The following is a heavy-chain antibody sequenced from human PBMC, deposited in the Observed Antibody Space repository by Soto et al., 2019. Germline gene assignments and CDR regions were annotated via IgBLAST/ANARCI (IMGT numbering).Heavy chain of an antibody. CDR3: AREAPYYYYMDV. CDR2: IIPILGIA. J-gene: IGHJ6*03. CDR1: GGTFSSYT. V-gene: IGHV1-69*02. Sequence: QVQLVQSGAEVKKPGSSVKVSCKASGGTFSSYTISWVRQAPGQGLEWMGRIIPILGIANYAQKFQGRVTITADKSTSTAYMELSSLGSEDTALYYCAREAPYYYYMDVWGKGTTVTVSS.